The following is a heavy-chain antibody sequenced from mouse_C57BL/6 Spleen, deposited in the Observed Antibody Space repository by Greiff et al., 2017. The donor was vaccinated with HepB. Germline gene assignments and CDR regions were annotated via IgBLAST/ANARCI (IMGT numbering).Heavy chain of an antibody. CDR3: ARVGYYGSSYGDY. Sequence: EVKLMESGPGLVKPSQSLSLTCSVTGYSITSGYYWNWIRQFPGNKLEWMGYISYDGSNNYNPSLKNRISITRDTSKNQFFLKLNSVTTEDTATYYCARVGYYGSSYGDYWGQGTTLTVSS. J-gene: IGHJ2*01. CDR1: GYSITSGYY. CDR2: ISYDGSN. D-gene: IGHD1-1*01. V-gene: IGHV3-6*01.